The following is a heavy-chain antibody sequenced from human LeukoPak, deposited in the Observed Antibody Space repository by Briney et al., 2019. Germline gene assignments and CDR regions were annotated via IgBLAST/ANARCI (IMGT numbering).Heavy chain of an antibody. Sequence: GGSLRLSCTASGFTFSTYSMNWVRQAPGRGLEWVSYISGSSSSSDGGAKQYADSVKGRFTISRDNDKNSLYLQMNSLRDEDTAVYYRARGTGSDSWYIDYWGQGTLVSVSS. CDR2: ISGSSSSSDGGAK. D-gene: IGHD6-13*01. V-gene: IGHV3-48*02. J-gene: IGHJ4*02. CDR1: GFTFSTYS. CDR3: ARGTGSDSWYIDY.